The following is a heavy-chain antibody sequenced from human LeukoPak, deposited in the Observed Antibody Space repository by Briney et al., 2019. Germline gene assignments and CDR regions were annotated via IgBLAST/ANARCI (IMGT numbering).Heavy chain of an antibody. J-gene: IGHJ5*02. V-gene: IGHV4-39*07. CDR2: IHYSGRT. Sequence: SETLSLTCSVSGGSISSSSYYWAWIRQPPGKGLEWIGSIHYSGRTYNNPSLKSRVTMSADTSKNQFSLKLSSVTAADTAVYYCASWRVAAAGTNWFDPWGQGTLVTVSS. CDR3: ASWRVAAAGTNWFDP. D-gene: IGHD6-13*01. CDR1: GGSISSSSYY.